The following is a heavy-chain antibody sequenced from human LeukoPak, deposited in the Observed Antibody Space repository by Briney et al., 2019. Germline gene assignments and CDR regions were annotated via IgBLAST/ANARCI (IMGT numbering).Heavy chain of an antibody. CDR3: SRVSVLKLLRSPYSYHVDV. D-gene: IGHD2-15*01. CDR2: IYYSGST. J-gene: IGHJ6*03. V-gene: IGHV4-39*01. CDR1: GGSISSSSYY. Sequence: SETLSLTCTVSGGSISSSSYYWGWIRQPPGKGLEWIGSIYYSGSTYYNPSLKSRVTISVDTSKNQFSLKLSSVTAADTALYYCSRVSVLKLLRSPYSYHVDVWGKGTTVNISS.